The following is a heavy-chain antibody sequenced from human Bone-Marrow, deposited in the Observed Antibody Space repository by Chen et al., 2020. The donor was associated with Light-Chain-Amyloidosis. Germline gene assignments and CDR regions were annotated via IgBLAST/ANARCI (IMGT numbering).Heavy chain of an antibody. D-gene: IGHD5-12*01. CDR3: ARRRDGYNFDY. J-gene: IGHJ4*02. CDR2: IYPDDSDA. Sequence: EVQLEQSGPEVKKPGESLKIPCTGSGYTFANYWIGWVRQMPGKGLEWMGVIYPDDSDARYSPSFEGQVTISADKSITTAYLQWRSLKASDTAMYYCARRRDGYNFDYWGQGTLVTVSS. V-gene: IGHV5-51*01. CDR1: GYTFANYW.